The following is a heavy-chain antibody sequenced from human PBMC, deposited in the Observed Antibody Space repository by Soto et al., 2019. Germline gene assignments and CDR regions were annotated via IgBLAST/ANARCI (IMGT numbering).Heavy chain of an antibody. CDR2: IKENGSEK. CDR3: ARSLGYASY. Sequence: EVQLVESGGGLVQPGGSLRLSCAASGFTFSSYWMSWVRQAPGKGLEWVASIKENGSEKDYVDSVKGRFTISRDNAKNSLYLLMNSLRAEDTAMYYCARSLGYASYWGQGTLVTVSS. J-gene: IGHJ4*02. V-gene: IGHV3-7*01. CDR1: GFTFSSYW. D-gene: IGHD2-15*01.